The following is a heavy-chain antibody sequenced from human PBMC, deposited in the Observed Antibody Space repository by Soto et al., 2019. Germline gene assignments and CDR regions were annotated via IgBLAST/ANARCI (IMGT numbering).Heavy chain of an antibody. CDR1: GYTFTSYA. Sequence: QVQLVQSGAEVKKPGASVKVSCKASGYTFTSYAISWVRQAPGQGLEWMGWISAYNGNTNYAQKLQGRVTMTTDTSTSTANMELRSLGSHATAVYNSARDAPPDDYWGQGTLVTVSS. J-gene: IGHJ4*02. CDR3: ARDAPPDDY. CDR2: ISAYNGNT. V-gene: IGHV1-18*01.